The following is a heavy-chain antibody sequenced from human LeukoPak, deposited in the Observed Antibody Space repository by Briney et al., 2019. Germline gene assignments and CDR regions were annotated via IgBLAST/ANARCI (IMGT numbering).Heavy chain of an antibody. CDR2: IYYSGST. Sequence: DPSETLSLTCTVSGGSISSSRYYWGWIRQPPGKGLEWIGSIYYSGSTYYNPSLKSRVTISVDTSKNQFSLKLNSVTAADTAVYYCARGRGYSGHLPDYWGQGTLVTVSS. CDR3: ARGRGYSGHLPDY. J-gene: IGHJ4*02. CDR1: GGSISSSRYY. V-gene: IGHV4-39*01. D-gene: IGHD5-12*01.